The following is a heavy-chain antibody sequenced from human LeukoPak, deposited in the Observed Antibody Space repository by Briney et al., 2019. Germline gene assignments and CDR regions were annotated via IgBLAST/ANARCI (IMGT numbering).Heavy chain of an antibody. CDR3: SHMKPLSAGLSGDFDY. CDR1: GFSPSTTGVG. CDR2: VYWDDDK. J-gene: IGHJ4*02. Sequence: SGPTLVNPPQTLTLTCSSSGFSPSTTGVGVGWIRQPPGKALEWLALVYWDDDKRYSPSLKSRLTITKDTSKNQVVLTMPNMDPVDTATDDCSHMKPLSAGLSGDFDYWGQGTLVTVSS. D-gene: IGHD3-16*02. V-gene: IGHV2-5*02.